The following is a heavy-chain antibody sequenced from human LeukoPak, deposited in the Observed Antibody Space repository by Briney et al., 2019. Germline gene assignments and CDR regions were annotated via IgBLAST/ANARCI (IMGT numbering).Heavy chain of an antibody. J-gene: IGHJ4*02. CDR3: ARTYSSSSVSPFDY. CDR2: ISYDGSNK. V-gene: IGHV3-30-3*01. CDR1: GFTFSSYA. Sequence: GGSLRLSCAASGFTFSSYAIHWVRQAPGKGLEWVAVISYDGSNKYYADSVKGRFTISRDNSKNTLYLQMNSLRAEDTAVYYCARTYSSSSVSPFDYWGQGTLVTVSS. D-gene: IGHD6-6*01.